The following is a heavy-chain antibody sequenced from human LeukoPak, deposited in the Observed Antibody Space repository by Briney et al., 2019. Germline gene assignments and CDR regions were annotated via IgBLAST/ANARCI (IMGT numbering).Heavy chain of an antibody. V-gene: IGHV3-23*01. Sequence: TGGSLRLSCAASGFTFSSYAMSWVRQAPGKELEWVSGISGSGDNTYYADSVKGRFTISRDNSKNTLYVQVNSLGTEDTAAYYCAKGSYYDSSGSFYLDYWGQGTLVTVSS. CDR1: GFTFSSYA. CDR2: ISGSGDNT. D-gene: IGHD3-22*01. J-gene: IGHJ4*02. CDR3: AKGSYYDSSGSFYLDY.